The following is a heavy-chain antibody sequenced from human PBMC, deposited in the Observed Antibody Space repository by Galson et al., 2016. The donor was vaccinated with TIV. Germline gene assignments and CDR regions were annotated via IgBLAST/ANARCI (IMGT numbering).Heavy chain of an antibody. CDR2: RSYDGSNE. J-gene: IGHJ4*02. CDR1: GFTFSSYT. D-gene: IGHD3-3*01. Sequence: SLRLSCAASGFTFSSYTMHWVRQAPGKGLEWVAIRSYDGSNEYYADSVKGRFTISRDNSKNTLYLQMDSLRIEDTAVYYCARDGHDFWSGGANTLDYWGQGTLVTVSS. CDR3: ARDGHDFWSGGANTLDY. V-gene: IGHV3-30*04.